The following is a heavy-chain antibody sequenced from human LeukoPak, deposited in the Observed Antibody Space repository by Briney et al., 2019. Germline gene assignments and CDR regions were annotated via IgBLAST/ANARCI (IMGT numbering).Heavy chain of an antibody. CDR1: GFTFSTYA. D-gene: IGHD6-19*01. J-gene: IGHJ3*02. V-gene: IGHV3-23*01. CDR3: AREWGYSSGWDAFDI. Sequence: GGSLRLSCAASGFTFSTYAMSWVRQAPGKGLEWVSGISASGGTTYYADSVKGRFTISRDNSKNTLYLQMSSLRAEDTAVYYCAREWGYSSGWDAFDIWGQGTMATVSS. CDR2: ISASGGTT.